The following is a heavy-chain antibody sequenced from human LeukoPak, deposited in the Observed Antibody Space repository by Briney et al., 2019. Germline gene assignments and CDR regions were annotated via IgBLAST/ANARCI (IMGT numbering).Heavy chain of an antibody. J-gene: IGHJ3*02. D-gene: IGHD2-21*02. V-gene: IGHV1-8*02. Sequence: GASVKVSCKASGYTFTGYYMHWVRQAPGQGLEWMGWMNPNSGNTGYAQKFQGRVTMTRNTSISTAYMELSSLRSEDTAVYYCARSPPRRTAHHAFDIWGQGTMVTVSS. CDR1: GYTFTGYY. CDR2: MNPNSGNT. CDR3: ARSPPRRTAHHAFDI.